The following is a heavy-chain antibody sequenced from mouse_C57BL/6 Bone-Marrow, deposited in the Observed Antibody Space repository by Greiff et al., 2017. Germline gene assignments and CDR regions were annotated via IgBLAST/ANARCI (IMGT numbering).Heavy chain of an antibody. Sequence: EVKVEESGGGLVQPGESLKLSCESNEYEFPSHDMSWVRKTPEKRLELVAAINSDGGSTYYPDTMERRFIISRDNTKKTLYLQMSSLRSEDTALYYCARLYYYGSPFDYWGQGTTLTVSS. CDR3: ARLYYYGSPFDY. CDR1: EYEFPSHD. CDR2: INSDGGST. V-gene: IGHV5-2*03. D-gene: IGHD1-1*01. J-gene: IGHJ2*01.